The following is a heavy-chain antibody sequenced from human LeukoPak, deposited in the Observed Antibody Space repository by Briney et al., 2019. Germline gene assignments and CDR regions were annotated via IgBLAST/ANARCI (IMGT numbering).Heavy chain of an antibody. V-gene: IGHV4-59*01. D-gene: IGHD5-12*01. Sequence: SKTLSLTCTVSGGSISSYYWSWVRQSPGKGLEWIGYIYYSGSTKYNPSLKSRVTISVDTSKKQFSLKLSSVTAADTAVYYCARGFDSKSTYFDYWGQGTLVTVSS. J-gene: IGHJ4*02. CDR3: ARGFDSKSTYFDY. CDR2: IYYSGST. CDR1: GGSISSYY.